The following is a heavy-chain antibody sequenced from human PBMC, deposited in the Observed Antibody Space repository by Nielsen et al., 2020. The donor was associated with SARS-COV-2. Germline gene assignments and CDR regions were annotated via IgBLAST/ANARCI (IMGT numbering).Heavy chain of an antibody. J-gene: IGHJ6*02. D-gene: IGHD1-1*01. Sequence: GGSLRLSCAASGFTFDDYAIHWVRQAPGKGLEWVSGISWNSGSIGYADSVKGRFTISRDNAKNSLYLQMNSLRAEDTALYYCAKDTYNLYYYGMDVWGQGTTVTVSS. CDR3: AKDTYNLYYYGMDV. V-gene: IGHV3-9*01. CDR2: ISWNSGSI. CDR1: GFTFDDYA.